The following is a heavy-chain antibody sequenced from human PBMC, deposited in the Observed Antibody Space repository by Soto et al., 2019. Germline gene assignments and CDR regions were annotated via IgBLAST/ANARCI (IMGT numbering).Heavy chain of an antibody. J-gene: IGHJ4*02. CDR2: INSGGRT. Sequence: GGSLRLSCAASGFTFSSYTMNWVRQAPGKGLEWVSDINSGGRTYYADSVKGRFTISRDDSKNTLYLQIISLRAEDTAVYYCEKDLRPDGVWDFDYWGQGTLVTVSS. V-gene: IGHV3-23*01. D-gene: IGHD4-17*01. CDR3: EKDLRPDGVWDFDY. CDR1: GFTFSSYT.